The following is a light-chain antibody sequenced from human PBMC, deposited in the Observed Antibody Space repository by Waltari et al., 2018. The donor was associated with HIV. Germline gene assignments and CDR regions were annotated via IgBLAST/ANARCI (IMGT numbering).Light chain of an antibody. CDR3: ATWDDSLNGVV. V-gene: IGLV1-44*01. Sequence: QSVLTQPPSASETPGQSVPISCSGSRSNIGTNTVNWYQHLPGTAPKLLIYSNNQRPSGVPDRFSGSKSGTSASLAISGLQSDDEADYYCATWDDSLNGVVFGGGTELTVL. J-gene: IGLJ2*01. CDR2: SNN. CDR1: RSNIGTNT.